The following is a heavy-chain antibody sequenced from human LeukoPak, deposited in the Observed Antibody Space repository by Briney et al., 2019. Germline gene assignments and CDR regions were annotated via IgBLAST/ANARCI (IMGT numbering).Heavy chain of an antibody. J-gene: IGHJ4*02. CDR1: GFTFSTYA. CDR3: ARLYGSGSYYPFDY. CDR2: ISYDGSNE. Sequence: GRSLRLSCAASGFTFSTYAMHWVRQAPDKGLEWVALISYDGSNEYYADSVKGRFTISRDNSKKSLYLQMNSLRVEDTAVYYCARLYGSGSYYPFDYWGQGTLVTVSS. V-gene: IGHV3-30*04. D-gene: IGHD3-10*01.